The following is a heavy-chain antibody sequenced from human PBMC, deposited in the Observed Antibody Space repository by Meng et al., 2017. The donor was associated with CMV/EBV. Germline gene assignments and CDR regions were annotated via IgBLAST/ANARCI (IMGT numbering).Heavy chain of an antibody. Sequence: GESLKISCAVSRFTFSGSTIHWVRQASGKGLEWLGRIKSKASNYATAYRASVKGRFTISRDDSKNTAYLQMNGLKIEDTAVYYCSRRWEGVGNYYFDWGQGTLVTVSS. CDR1: RFTFSGST. CDR3: SRRWEGVGNYYFD. V-gene: IGHV3-73*01. J-gene: IGHJ4*02. CDR2: IKSKASNYAT. D-gene: IGHD3/OR15-3a*01.